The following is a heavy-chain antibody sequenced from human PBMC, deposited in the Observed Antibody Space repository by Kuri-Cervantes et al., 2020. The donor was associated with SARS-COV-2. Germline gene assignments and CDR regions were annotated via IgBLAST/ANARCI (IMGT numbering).Heavy chain of an antibody. Sequence: SETLSLTCTVSGGSITTPIYYWDWIRQPPGKGLEWVGSTYHDGTTFYNPSLMSRVTISVDTPQNQFSLKLSSVTAADTAVYYCARALRYYDSSGYHNWFDPWGQGTLVTVSS. CDR3: ARALRYYDSSGYHNWFDP. CDR1: GGSITTPIYY. V-gene: IGHV4-39*07. D-gene: IGHD3-22*01. J-gene: IGHJ5*02. CDR2: TYHDGTT.